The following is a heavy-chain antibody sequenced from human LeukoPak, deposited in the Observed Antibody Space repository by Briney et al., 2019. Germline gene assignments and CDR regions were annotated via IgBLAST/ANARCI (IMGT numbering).Heavy chain of an antibody. CDR2: IIPFLGEV. V-gene: IGHV1-69*04. CDR3: SPCGHAYDWFGP. CDR1: GATLNIGHA. D-gene: IGHD5-12*01. Sequence: ASVKVSCKAFGATLNIGHAFIWARQAPGQGLQWMGRIIPFLGEVNYAQNFQGRVSFTADKSTATMYMEMKGLSLDDTAIYYCSPCGHAYDWFGPWGQGTLVTVS. J-gene: IGHJ5*02.